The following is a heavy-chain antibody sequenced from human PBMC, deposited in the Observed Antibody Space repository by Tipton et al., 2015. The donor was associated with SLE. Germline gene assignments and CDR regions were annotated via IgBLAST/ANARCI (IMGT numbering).Heavy chain of an antibody. J-gene: IGHJ6*03. V-gene: IGHV4-4*07. D-gene: IGHD6-13*01. CDR1: SDSISSYY. CDR3: ASSSWYYNYYYYMDV. CDR2: IYTSGST. Sequence: TLSLTCTLPSDSISSYYWIWIRQPAGKGLEWIGRIYTSGSTNYNPSLKSRVTISVDTSKNQFSLKLSSVTAADTAVYYCASSSWYYNYYYYMDVWGKGTTVTVSS.